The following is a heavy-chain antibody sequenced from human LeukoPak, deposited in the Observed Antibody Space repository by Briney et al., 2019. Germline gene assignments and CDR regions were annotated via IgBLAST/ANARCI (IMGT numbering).Heavy chain of an antibody. Sequence: ASVKVSCKVSGYTLTELSMHWVRQAPGKGLEWMGGFDPEDGETIYAQKFQGRLTMTDDTSTDTAYMELSSLRSEDTAGYYCATQSYDILTGAIDYWGQGTLVTVSS. V-gene: IGHV1-24*01. CDR1: GYTLTELS. CDR2: FDPEDGET. CDR3: ATQSYDILTGAIDY. D-gene: IGHD3-9*01. J-gene: IGHJ4*02.